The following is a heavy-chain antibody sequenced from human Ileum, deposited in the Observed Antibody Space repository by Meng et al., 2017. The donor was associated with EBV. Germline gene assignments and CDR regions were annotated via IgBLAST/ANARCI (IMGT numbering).Heavy chain of an antibody. D-gene: IGHD3-22*01. V-gene: IGHV4-4*03. CDR1: GGSISRSDW. Sequence: GQRQESGPGLVKPPETLSLTCAVSGGSISRSDWWSWVRQPPGKGLEWIGETSHSGSTNYSPSLKSRVTISLDKSKNQLSLKLNSVTAADTAVYYCASSDYYRSDYWGQGTLVTVSS. CDR3: ASSDYYRSDY. J-gene: IGHJ4*02. CDR2: TSHSGST.